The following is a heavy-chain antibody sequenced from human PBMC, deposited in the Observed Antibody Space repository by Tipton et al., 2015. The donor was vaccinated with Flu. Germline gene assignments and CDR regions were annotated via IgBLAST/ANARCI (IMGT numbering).Heavy chain of an antibody. CDR2: IYSGGST. Sequence: SLRLSCVVSGFTVSSNYMTWVRQAPGKGLEWVSVIYSGGSTKYADSVKGRFTISRDNSKNTLYLHMNTLRAEDTGVFYCFAADRAWGQGTLVTVSS. CDR3: FAADRA. CDR1: GFTVSSNY. V-gene: IGHV3-53*01. J-gene: IGHJ5*02. D-gene: IGHD6-25*01.